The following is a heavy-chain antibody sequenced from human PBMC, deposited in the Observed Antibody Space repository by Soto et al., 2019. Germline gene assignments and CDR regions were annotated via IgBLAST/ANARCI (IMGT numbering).Heavy chain of an antibody. Sequence: QVQLVESGGGVVQPGRSLRLSCAASGFTFSSYGMHWVRQAPGKGLEWVAVIWYDGSNKYYADSVKGRFTISRDNSKNTLYLQMNSLRAEDTAVYYCAREGGYCGSYGAFDIWGQGTMVTVSS. CDR3: AREGGYCGSYGAFDI. CDR2: IWYDGSNK. CDR1: GFTFSSYG. D-gene: IGHD1-26*01. J-gene: IGHJ3*02. V-gene: IGHV3-33*01.